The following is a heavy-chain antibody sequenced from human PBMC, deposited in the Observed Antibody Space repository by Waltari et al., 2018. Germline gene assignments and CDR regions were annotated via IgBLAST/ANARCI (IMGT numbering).Heavy chain of an antibody. D-gene: IGHD5-18*01. J-gene: IGHJ4*02. CDR1: GLAFSDHG. CDR2: IRSKRYGETT. Sequence: EVQLVESGGGLVQPGRSLRLSCTTSGLAFSDHGMSWFRQAPGKGLEWVTFIRSKRYGETTDYAASVKGRFTVSRDDSKSIVFLQMNSLKVEDTARYFCVRDGRGHSPDYFDSWGQGTLVSVSP. CDR3: VRDGRGHSPDYFDS. V-gene: IGHV3-49*03.